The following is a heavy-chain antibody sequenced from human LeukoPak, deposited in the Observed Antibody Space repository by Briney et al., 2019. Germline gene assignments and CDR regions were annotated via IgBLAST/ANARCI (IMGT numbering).Heavy chain of an antibody. D-gene: IGHD3-3*01. CDR2: IYHTGTT. Sequence: PSETLSLTCAVSGGPLSSGRHSWGWLRQPPGKGLEWIAYIYHTGTTYYNQPYRGRVTMSVDTSKSQFSLNLTSVTAADTAMYFCARVVTTREGYFDLWGRGTLVTVSS. V-gene: IGHV4-30-2*01. CDR3: ARVVTTREGYFDL. CDR1: GGPLSSGRHS. J-gene: IGHJ2*01.